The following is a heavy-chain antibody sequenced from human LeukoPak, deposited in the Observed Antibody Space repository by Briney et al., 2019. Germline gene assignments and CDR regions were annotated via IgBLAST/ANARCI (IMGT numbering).Heavy chain of an antibody. CDR1: GGSISGYY. CDR3: ANYVSASGDYYGMDV. J-gene: IGHJ6*02. D-gene: IGHD3-10*01. CDR2: VHPSGTT. V-gene: IGHV4-4*07. Sequence: SETLSLTCTVSGGSISGYYWTWIRQPAGKGLEWIGRVHPSGTTNYNPSLKSRVTMSVDTSKNQFSLKLSSVTAADTAVYYCANYVSASGDYYGMDVWGQGTTVTVSS.